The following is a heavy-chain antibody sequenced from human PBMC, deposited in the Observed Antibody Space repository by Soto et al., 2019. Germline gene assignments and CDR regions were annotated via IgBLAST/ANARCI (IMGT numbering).Heavy chain of an antibody. J-gene: IGHJ4*02. CDR2: IYYSGST. D-gene: IGHD7-27*01. V-gene: IGHV4-31*03. Sequence: SETLSLTCTVSGGSISSGGYYWSWIRQHPGKGLEWIGYIYYSGSTYYNPSLRSRVTLSVDSSKNQISLALTSVTAADTAVYYCARAKFESTGWHQFDIWGQGTLVTVSS. CDR1: GGSISSGGYY. CDR3: ARAKFESTGWHQFDI.